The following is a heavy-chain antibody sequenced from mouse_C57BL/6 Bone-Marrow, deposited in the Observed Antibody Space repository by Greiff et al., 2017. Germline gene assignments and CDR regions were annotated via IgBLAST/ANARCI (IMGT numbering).Heavy chain of an antibody. D-gene: IGHD3-3*01. CDR3: ARVGVDY. V-gene: IGHV1-59*01. J-gene: IGHJ2*01. CDR2: IDPSDSYT. Sequence: VQLQQPGAELVRPGTSVKLSCKASGYTFTSYWMHWVKQRPGQGLEWIGVIDPSDSYTNYNQKFKGKATLTVDTSSSTAYMQRSSLTSEDASVYYCARVGVDYWGQGTTLTVSS. CDR1: GYTFTSYW.